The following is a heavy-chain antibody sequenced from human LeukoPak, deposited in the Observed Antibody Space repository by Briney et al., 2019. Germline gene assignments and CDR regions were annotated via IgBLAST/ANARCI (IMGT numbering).Heavy chain of an antibody. Sequence: SETLSLTCAVYGGSFSGCYWSWIRQPPGKGLEWIGEINHSGSTNYNPSLKSRVTISVDTSKNQFSLKLSSVTAADTAVYYCARVYGGNSVGAFDIWGQGTMVTVSS. CDR1: GGSFSGCY. CDR3: ARVYGGNSVGAFDI. CDR2: INHSGST. V-gene: IGHV4-34*01. J-gene: IGHJ3*02. D-gene: IGHD4-17*01.